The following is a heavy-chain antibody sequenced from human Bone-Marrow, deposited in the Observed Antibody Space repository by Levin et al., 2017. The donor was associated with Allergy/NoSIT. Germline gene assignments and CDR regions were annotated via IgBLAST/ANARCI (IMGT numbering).Heavy chain of an antibody. CDR3: ARDLWVTTDHYYGMDV. Sequence: GGSLRLSCAASGFTFSSYWMSWVRQAPGKGLEWVASIKQDGSDKSYVDSVKGRLTISRDNAKNSLYLQMNSLRAEDTAVYYCARDLWVTTDHYYGMDVWGQGTTVTVSS. CDR1: GFTFSSYW. CDR2: IKQDGSDK. D-gene: IGHD4-11*01. J-gene: IGHJ6*02. V-gene: IGHV3-7*01.